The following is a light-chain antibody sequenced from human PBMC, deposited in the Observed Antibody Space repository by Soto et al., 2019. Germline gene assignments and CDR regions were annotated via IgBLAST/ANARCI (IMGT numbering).Light chain of an antibody. J-gene: IGKJ1*01. Sequence: DIQMTQSPSTLSASVGDRVTITCRASQTISNWLAWYQQKPGKAPKLLIYDASSLEGGVPSRFSGSGSGTEFTLTLSSLQPDDFETYYCQQYYSYWTFGQGTKVDIK. CDR3: QQYYSYWT. CDR2: DAS. CDR1: QTISNW. V-gene: IGKV1-5*01.